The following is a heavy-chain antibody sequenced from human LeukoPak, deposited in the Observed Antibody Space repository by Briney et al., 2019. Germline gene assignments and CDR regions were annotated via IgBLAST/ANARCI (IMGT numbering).Heavy chain of an antibody. Sequence: PSQTLSLTCTVSGGSISSGSYYWSWIRQPAGKGLEWIGRIYYSESTYYNPSLKSRVTISVDTSRNQFSLNLRSVTAADTAVYFCVREDIVVEPASIGWFDPWGQGALVIVSS. CDR3: VREDIVVEPASIGWFDP. V-gene: IGHV4-61*02. D-gene: IGHD2-2*01. CDR2: IYYSEST. J-gene: IGHJ5*02. CDR1: GGSISSGSYY.